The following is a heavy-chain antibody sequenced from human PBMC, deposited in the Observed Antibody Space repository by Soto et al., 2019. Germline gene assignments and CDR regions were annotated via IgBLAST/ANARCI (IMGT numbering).Heavy chain of an antibody. CDR3: ARVTLTNYYYYMDV. Sequence: GGSLRLSCAASGFPFSSYSMNWVRQAPGKGLEWVSSISSSSSYIYYADSVKGRFTISRDNAKNSLYLQMNSLRAEDTAVYYCARVTLTNYYYYMDVWGKGTTVTVSS. V-gene: IGHV3-21*01. CDR1: GFPFSSYS. D-gene: IGHD3-9*01. J-gene: IGHJ6*03. CDR2: ISSSSSYI.